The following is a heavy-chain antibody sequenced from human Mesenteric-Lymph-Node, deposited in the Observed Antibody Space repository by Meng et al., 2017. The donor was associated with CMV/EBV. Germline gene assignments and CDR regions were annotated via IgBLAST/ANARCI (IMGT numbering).Heavy chain of an antibody. Sequence: GGSLRLSCAASGFTFSSYSMNWVRQAPGKGLEWVSSISSSSSYIYYADSVKGRFTISRDNAKNSLYLQMNSLRAEDTAVYYCARGGITSVVVAATVYFDYWGQGTLVTVSS. CDR2: ISSSSSYI. CDR3: ARGGITSVVVAATVYFDY. V-gene: IGHV3-21*01. J-gene: IGHJ4*02. CDR1: GFTFSSYS. D-gene: IGHD2-15*01.